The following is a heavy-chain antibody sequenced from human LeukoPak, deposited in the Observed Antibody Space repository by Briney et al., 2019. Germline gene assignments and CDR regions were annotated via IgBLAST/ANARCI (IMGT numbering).Heavy chain of an antibody. J-gene: IGHJ4*02. V-gene: IGHV1-2*02. CDR1: GYTFTGYY. CDR2: INPNSGGT. D-gene: IGHD3-3*01. Sequence: ASVKVSCKASGYTFTGYYMHWLRQAPGQGLEWMGWINPNSGGTNYAQKFQGRVTMTRDTSISTAYMELSRLRSDDTAVYYCARSPITIFGVVSDYWGQGTLVTVSS. CDR3: ARSPITIFGVVSDY.